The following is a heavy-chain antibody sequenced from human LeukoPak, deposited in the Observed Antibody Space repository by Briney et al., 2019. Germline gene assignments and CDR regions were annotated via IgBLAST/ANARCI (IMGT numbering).Heavy chain of an antibody. CDR3: ARTPASYNWNDGPPYYCYYMGV. CDR1: GYTYTRYY. D-gene: IGHD1-1*01. J-gene: IGHJ6*03. V-gene: IGHV1-46*01. CDR2: TNPSGGST. Sequence: ASVKVSCKASGYTYTRYYMHSLRQPPGQGLEGMGITNPSGGSTSNAQKFQGRVTMTRDMPTSTVYIELSSLRSEDTAVYYCARTPASYNWNDGPPYYCYYMGVWGKGTTVTVSS.